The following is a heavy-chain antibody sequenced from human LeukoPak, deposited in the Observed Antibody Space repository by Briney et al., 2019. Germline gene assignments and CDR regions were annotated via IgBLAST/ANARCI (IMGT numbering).Heavy chain of an antibody. CDR3: TRASYDSSGYYPDAFDI. J-gene: IGHJ3*02. V-gene: IGHV1-3*01. CDR1: GYTFTSYA. D-gene: IGHD3-22*01. CDR2: INAGNGNT. Sequence: ASVKVSCKASGYTFTSYAMHWVRRAPGQRLEWMGWINAGNGNTKYSQKFQGRVTITRDTSASTAYMELSSLRSEDTAVYYCTRASYDSSGYYPDAFDIWGQGTMVTVSS.